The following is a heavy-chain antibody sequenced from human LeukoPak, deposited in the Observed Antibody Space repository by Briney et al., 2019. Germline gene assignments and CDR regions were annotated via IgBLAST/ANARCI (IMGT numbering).Heavy chain of an antibody. CDR3: ARHALSRRSSGLNWFDP. Sequence: PSETLSLTCTVSGGSISSSSYYWGWIRQPPGKGLEWIGNIYYSGSTYYNPSLKSRVTISVDTSKNQFSLKLSSVTAADTAVYYCARHALSRRSSGLNWFDPWGQGTLVTVSS. CDR2: IYYSGST. D-gene: IGHD3-22*01. V-gene: IGHV4-39*07. J-gene: IGHJ5*02. CDR1: GGSISSSSYY.